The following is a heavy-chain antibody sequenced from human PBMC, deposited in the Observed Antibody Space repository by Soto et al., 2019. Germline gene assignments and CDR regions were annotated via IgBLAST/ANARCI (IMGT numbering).Heavy chain of an antibody. J-gene: IGHJ5*02. Sequence: QVQLQQWGAGLLKPSETLSLTCAVYGGSFSGYYWSWIRQPPGKGLEWIGEINHSGSTNYNPSLKSRVTISVDTSKNQFSLKLSSVTAADTAVYYCARVLGRFVVAATPYWFDPWGQGTLVTVSS. V-gene: IGHV4-34*01. CDR1: GGSFSGYY. D-gene: IGHD2-15*01. CDR3: ARVLGRFVVAATPYWFDP. CDR2: INHSGST.